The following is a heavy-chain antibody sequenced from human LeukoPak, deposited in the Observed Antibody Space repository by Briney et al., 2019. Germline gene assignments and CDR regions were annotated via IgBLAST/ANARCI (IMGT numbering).Heavy chain of an antibody. CDR1: GFTFSSYA. V-gene: IGHV3-30*04. CDR2: ISYDGSNK. CDR3: ARVDARWIQLWSQFDY. Sequence: GGSLRLSCAASGFTFSSYAMHWVRQAPGKGLEWVAVISYDGSNKYYADSVKGRFTISRDNSKNTLYLQINSLRAEDTAVYYCARVDARWIQLWSQFDYWGQGTLVTVSS. J-gene: IGHJ4*02. D-gene: IGHD5-18*01.